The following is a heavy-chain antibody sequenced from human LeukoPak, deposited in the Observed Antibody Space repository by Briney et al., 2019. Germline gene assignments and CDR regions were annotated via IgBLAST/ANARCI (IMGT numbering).Heavy chain of an antibody. J-gene: IGHJ6*04. CDR3: ARGLTNYDILTGYYPNYYYGMDV. Sequence: KPSETLSLTCTVSGGSISSYYWSWIRQPPGKGLEWIGSIYYSGRTNYNPSLKKRVTISVDTSKNQFTLKLSAVTAADTAVYYCARGLTNYDILTGYYPNYYYGMDVWGKGTTVTVSS. D-gene: IGHD3-9*01. CDR1: GGSISSYY. CDR2: IYYSGRT. V-gene: IGHV4-59*01.